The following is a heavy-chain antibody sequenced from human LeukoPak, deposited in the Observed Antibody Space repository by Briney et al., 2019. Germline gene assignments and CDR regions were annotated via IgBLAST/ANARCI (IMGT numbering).Heavy chain of an antibody. D-gene: IGHD3/OR15-3a*01. Sequence: SETLSLTCPVPGGPISGYYWSWIRQPAGKGLEWIGRIYSSGSAKYNPSLKSRVTMSVDTSKNQFSLKLSSVTAADTAVYYCARDPDFAEDAFDIWGQGTMVTVSS. CDR1: GGPISGYY. CDR3: ARDPDFAEDAFDI. J-gene: IGHJ3*02. V-gene: IGHV4-4*07. CDR2: IYSSGSA.